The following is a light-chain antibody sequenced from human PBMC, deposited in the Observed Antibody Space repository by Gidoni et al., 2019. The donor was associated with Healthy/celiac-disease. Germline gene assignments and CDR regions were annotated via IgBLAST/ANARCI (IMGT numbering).Light chain of an antibody. J-gene: IGKJ4*01. CDR2: DAS. Sequence: EIVLPQSPATLSLSPGERATLSCRASQRVSSYLAWYQQKPGQAPRLLIYDASNRATGIPARCSGSGSGTDFTLTISSLEPEDFAVYYCQQRSNWPPGLTFGGGTKVEIK. CDR3: QQRSNWPPGLT. V-gene: IGKV3-11*01. CDR1: QRVSSY.